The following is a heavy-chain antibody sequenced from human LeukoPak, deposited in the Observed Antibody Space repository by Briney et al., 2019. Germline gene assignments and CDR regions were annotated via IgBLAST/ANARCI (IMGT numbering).Heavy chain of an antibody. D-gene: IGHD3-9*01. CDR2: IKSKTDGGTT. V-gene: IGHV3-15*01. CDR1: GFTFSNAW. J-gene: IGHJ4*02. CDR3: TTGFYYILTGPNDFDY. Sequence: GGSLRLSCAASGFTFSNAWLSWVRQAPGKGLEWVGRIKSKTDGGTTDYAAPVKGRFTISRDDSKNTMYLQMNSLKTEDTAVSYCTTGFYYILTGPNDFDYWGQGTLVTVSS.